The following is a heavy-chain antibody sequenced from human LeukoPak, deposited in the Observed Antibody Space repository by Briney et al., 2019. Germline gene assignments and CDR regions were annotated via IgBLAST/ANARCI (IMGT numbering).Heavy chain of an antibody. Sequence: SETLSLTCTVSGGSISSYYWSWIRQPAGKGLEWIGRIYTSGSTDYNPSLKSRVTMSVDTSKNQFSLKLSSVTAADTAVYYCATETANSGSYYMDVWGKGTTVTVSS. J-gene: IGHJ6*03. D-gene: IGHD3-10*01. CDR2: IYTSGST. CDR1: GGSISSYY. CDR3: ATETANSGSYYMDV. V-gene: IGHV4-4*07.